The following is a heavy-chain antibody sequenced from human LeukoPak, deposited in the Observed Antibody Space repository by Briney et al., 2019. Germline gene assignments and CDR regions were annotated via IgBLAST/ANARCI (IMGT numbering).Heavy chain of an antibody. CDR3: ARVGYSFGYGPYYFDY. J-gene: IGHJ4*02. CDR2: ISAYNGNT. V-gene: IGHV1-18*01. CDR1: GYTFTSYG. D-gene: IGHD5-18*01. Sequence: ASVKVSCKASGYTFTSYGISWVRQAPGQGLEWMGWISAYNGNTNYAQKLQGRVTMTTDTSTSTAYMELRSLRSDDTAVYYCARVGYSFGYGPYYFDYWGQGTLVTVSS.